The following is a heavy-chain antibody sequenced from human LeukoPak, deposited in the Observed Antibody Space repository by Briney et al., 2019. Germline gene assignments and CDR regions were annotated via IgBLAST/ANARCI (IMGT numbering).Heavy chain of an antibody. J-gene: IGHJ4*02. Sequence: AASVKVSCKASGYTFTSYYMHWVRQAPGQGLEWMGIISPSGGSTSYVQKFQGRVTMTRDTSTSTVYMELSSLRSEDTAVYYCARASYYYDSSGYYGLRFWGQGTLVTVSS. CDR1: GYTFTSYY. D-gene: IGHD3-22*01. CDR2: ISPSGGST. CDR3: ARASYYYDSSGYYGLRF. V-gene: IGHV1-46*01.